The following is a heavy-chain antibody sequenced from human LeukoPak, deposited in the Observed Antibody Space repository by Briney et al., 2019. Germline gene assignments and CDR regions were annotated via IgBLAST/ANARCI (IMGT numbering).Heavy chain of an antibody. CDR1: GYSISSGYY. J-gene: IGHJ5*02. CDR2: IYHSGST. V-gene: IGHV4-38-2*02. Sequence: SETLSLTGTVSGYSISSGYYWGWIRQPPGKGLEWIGSIYHSGSTYYNPSLKSRVTISVDTSKNQFSLKLSSVTAADTAVYYCARPYLRGTVVNNWFDPWGQGTLVTVSS. D-gene: IGHD4-23*01. CDR3: ARPYLRGTVVNNWFDP.